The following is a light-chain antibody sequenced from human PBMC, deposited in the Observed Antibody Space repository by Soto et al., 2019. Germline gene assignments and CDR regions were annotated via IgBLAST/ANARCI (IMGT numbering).Light chain of an antibody. CDR3: QHYFTTPIT. Sequence: DIVMTQSPDSLAVSXGXRATINCKSSENILYSSNNKNFLAWYQHKPGQPPKLLFYWASTRESGVPDRFSASGSGTDFTLTISSLQAEDVAVYYCQHYFTTPITFGQGTRLEI. CDR1: ENILYSSNNKNF. J-gene: IGKJ5*01. V-gene: IGKV4-1*01. CDR2: WAS.